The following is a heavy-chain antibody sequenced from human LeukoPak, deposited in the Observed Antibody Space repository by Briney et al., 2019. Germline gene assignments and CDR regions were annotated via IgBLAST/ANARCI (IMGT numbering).Heavy chain of an antibody. J-gene: IGHJ5*02. CDR2: ISYSGSP. V-gene: IGHV3-48*03. CDR1: GFTFSSYE. CDR3: ASWTDILTGYFDP. Sequence: GGSLRLSCAASGFTFSSYEMNWVRQAPGKGLEWVSTISYSGSPYYTESVKGRFTISRDDAKNSLYLQMNSLRVDDTAVYYCASWTDILTGYFDPWGQGTLVTVSS. D-gene: IGHD3-9*01.